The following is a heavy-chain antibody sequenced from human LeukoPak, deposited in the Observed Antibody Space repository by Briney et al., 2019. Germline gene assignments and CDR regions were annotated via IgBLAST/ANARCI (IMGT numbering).Heavy chain of an antibody. D-gene: IGHD6-6*01. CDR2: IYYSGST. CDR3: ARMLTSSSLPIDY. CDR1: GGSIGSYY. Sequence: PSETLSLTWTVSGGSIGSYYWSWIRQPPGKGLEWIGYIYYSGSTNYNPSLKSRVTISVDTSKNQFSLKLSSVTAADTAVYYCARMLTSSSLPIDYWGQGTLVTVSS. V-gene: IGHV4-59*01. J-gene: IGHJ4*02.